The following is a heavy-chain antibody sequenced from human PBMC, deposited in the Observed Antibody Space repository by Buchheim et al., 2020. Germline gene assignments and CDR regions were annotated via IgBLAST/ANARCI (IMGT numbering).Heavy chain of an antibody. D-gene: IGHD1-14*01. V-gene: IGHV3-74*01. CDR1: GFTFSTYW. J-gene: IGHJ4*02. CDR2: IKSDGSDT. CDR3: TTGALAES. Sequence: EVQLVESGGDLVQPGGSLRLSCAASGFTFSTYWMQWVRQAPGKGLAWVSRIKSDGSDTTYADSVKGRFTISRDNAKNTLYLQMNSLRAEDTAVYYCTTGALAESWGQGTL.